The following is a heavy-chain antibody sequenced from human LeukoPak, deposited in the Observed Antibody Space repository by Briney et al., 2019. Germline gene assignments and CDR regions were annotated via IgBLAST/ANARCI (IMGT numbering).Heavy chain of an antibody. CDR1: GFTFSSYG. Sequence: PGGSLRISCAASGFTFSSYGMHWVRQAPGKGLEWVAVIWYDGSNKYYADSVKGRFTISRDNSKNTLYLQMNSLRAEDTAVYYCARAEPLAAAGPDLFDYWGQGTLVTVSS. D-gene: IGHD6-13*01. V-gene: IGHV3-33*01. CDR3: ARAEPLAAAGPDLFDY. CDR2: IWYDGSNK. J-gene: IGHJ4*02.